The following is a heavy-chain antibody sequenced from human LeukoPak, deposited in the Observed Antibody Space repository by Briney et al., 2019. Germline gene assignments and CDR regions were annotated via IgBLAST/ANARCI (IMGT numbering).Heavy chain of an antibody. CDR2: ISWNSGSI. Sequence: GGSLRLSCAASGFTFDDYAMHWVRQAPGKGLEWVSGISWNSGSIGYADSVKGRFTISRDNAKNSLYLQMNSLRAEDTALHYCAKGWARGVIIWYFDYWGQGTLVTVSS. D-gene: IGHD3-10*01. V-gene: IGHV3-9*01. J-gene: IGHJ4*02. CDR3: AKGWARGVIIWYFDY. CDR1: GFTFDDYA.